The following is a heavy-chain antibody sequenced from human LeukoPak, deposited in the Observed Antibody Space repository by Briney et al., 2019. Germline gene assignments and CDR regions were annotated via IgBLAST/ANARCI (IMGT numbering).Heavy chain of an antibody. Sequence: PGGSLRLSCAASGFTFSDFWMHWVRQAPGKGLVWVLRINSGGTVTNYADSVKGRFTVSRDNSKNTLYLQMNSLRAEDTAVYYCAKDKISVVPAAEPGDDYYYYYYMDVWGKGTTVTVSS. CDR1: GFTFSDFW. CDR2: INSGGTVT. V-gene: IGHV3-74*01. D-gene: IGHD2-2*01. CDR3: AKDKISVVPAAEPGDDYYYYYYMDV. J-gene: IGHJ6*03.